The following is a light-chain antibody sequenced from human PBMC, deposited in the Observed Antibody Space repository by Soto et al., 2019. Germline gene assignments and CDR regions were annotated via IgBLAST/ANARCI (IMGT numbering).Light chain of an antibody. CDR3: QQYNNWPLT. CDR1: QSVSSSY. V-gene: IGKV3D-15*01. Sequence: EIVLTQSPGTLSLSPGERATLSCRASQSVSSSYLAWYQQKPGQAPRLLIYGASIRATGTPARFSGVGSGTEFTLTISSLQSEDFAVYYCQQYNNWPLTFGGGTKVDIK. J-gene: IGKJ4*01. CDR2: GAS.